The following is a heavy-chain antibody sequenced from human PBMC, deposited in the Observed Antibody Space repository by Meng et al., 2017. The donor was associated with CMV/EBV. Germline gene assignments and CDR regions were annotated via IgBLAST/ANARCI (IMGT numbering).Heavy chain of an antibody. Sequence: SCKASGYTFTSYYMHWVRQAPGQGLEWMGIINPSGGSTSYAQKFQGRVTMTRDTSTSTVYMELSSLRSEDTAVYYCAGGGVFRGVILYWGQGTLVTVSS. D-gene: IGHD3-10*01. V-gene: IGHV1-46*01. CDR2: INPSGGST. CDR1: GYTFTSYY. J-gene: IGHJ4*02. CDR3: AGGGVFRGVILY.